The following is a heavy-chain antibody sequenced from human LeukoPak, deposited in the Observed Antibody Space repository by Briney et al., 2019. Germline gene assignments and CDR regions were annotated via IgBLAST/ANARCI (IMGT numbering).Heavy chain of an antibody. CDR1: GYSFTSYW. D-gene: IGHD6-13*01. CDR2: IYPRDSDT. Sequence: GESLKISCKGSGYSFTSYWIGWVRQMPGKGLEWMGIIYPRDSDTRYSPSFQGQVTISADKSISTAYLQWSSLKASDTAMYYCARQDTALADAFDIWGQGTMVTVSS. V-gene: IGHV5-51*01. CDR3: ARQDTALADAFDI. J-gene: IGHJ3*02.